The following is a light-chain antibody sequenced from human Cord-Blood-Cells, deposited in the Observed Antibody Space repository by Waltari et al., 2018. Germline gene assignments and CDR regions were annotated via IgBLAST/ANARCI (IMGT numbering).Light chain of an antibody. CDR2: EGS. V-gene: IGLV2-23*01. CDR3: CSYAGSSTFYV. Sequence: QSALTQPASVSGSPGQSITISCTGTSSDVGSYNLFSWYHQHPGKAPKLMIYEGSKRPSGVSNRFSGSKSGNTASLTISGLQAEDEADYYCCSYAGSSTFYVFGTGTKVTVL. J-gene: IGLJ1*01. CDR1: SSDVGSYNL.